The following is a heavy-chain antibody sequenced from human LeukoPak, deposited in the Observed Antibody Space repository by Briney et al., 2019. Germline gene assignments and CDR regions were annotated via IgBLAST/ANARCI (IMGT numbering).Heavy chain of an antibody. CDR3: ARDLPYY. V-gene: IGHV3-7*01. J-gene: IGHJ4*02. CDR2: INEDGSEK. CDR1: GFTFGTYW. Sequence: GGSLRLSCVGSGFTFGTYWTTWVRQAPGKGLEWVANINEDGSEKHYVGSVEGRFTISRDNAKNSVYLQRSSLRVEDRAVYDCARDLPYYWGQGTLVTVSS.